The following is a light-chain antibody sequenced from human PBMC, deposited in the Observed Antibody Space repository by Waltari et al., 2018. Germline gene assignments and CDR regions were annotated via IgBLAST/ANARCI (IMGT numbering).Light chain of an antibody. Sequence: MGQSPSSLSASVGDRVTITCRASQGISNYLAWYQQKPGKVPKLLIYAASTLQSGVPSRFSGSGSGTDFTLTISSLQPEDVTTYYCQKYNSAPATFGPGTKVDIK. CDR2: AAS. CDR1: QGISNY. CDR3: QKYNSAPAT. V-gene: IGKV1-27*01. J-gene: IGKJ3*01.